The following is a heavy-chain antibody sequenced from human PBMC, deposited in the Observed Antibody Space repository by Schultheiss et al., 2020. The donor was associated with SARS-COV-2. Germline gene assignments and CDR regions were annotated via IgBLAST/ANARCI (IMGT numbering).Heavy chain of an antibody. CDR1: GFTFSSYS. V-gene: IGHV3-21*01. D-gene: IGHD3-9*01. J-gene: IGHJ3*02. CDR3: ARDYYDILTGYYKGDAFDI. Sequence: GGSLRLSCAASGFTFSSYSMNWVRQAPGKGLEWVSSISSSSSYIYYADSVKGRFTISRDNAKNSLYLQMNSLRAEDTAVYYCARDYYDILTGYYKGDAFDIWGQGTMVTVSS. CDR2: ISSSSSYI.